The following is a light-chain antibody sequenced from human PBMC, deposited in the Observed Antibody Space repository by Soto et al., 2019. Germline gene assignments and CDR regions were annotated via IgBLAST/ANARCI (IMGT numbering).Light chain of an antibody. Sequence: QSVLTQPPSVSGAPWQRVTISCTGSNSNIGAGYDVHWYQQLPGTAPKLLIYGNSNRPSGVPDRFSDSKSATSASLAITGLQAEDEADYYCQSYDSSLSGYVFGTGTKVTVL. CDR1: NSNIGAGYD. CDR3: QSYDSSLSGYV. J-gene: IGLJ1*01. CDR2: GNS. V-gene: IGLV1-40*01.